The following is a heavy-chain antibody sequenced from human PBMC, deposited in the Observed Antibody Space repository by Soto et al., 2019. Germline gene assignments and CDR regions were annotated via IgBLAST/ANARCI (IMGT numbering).Heavy chain of an antibody. V-gene: IGHV3-53*01. CDR3: STSSRNEYHFAMDA. J-gene: IGHJ6*02. CDR1: GLSVSSSD. CDR2: IYSGGST. D-gene: IGHD6-6*01. Sequence: PGGSLRLSCAASGLSVSSSDMSWVRQAPGKGLEWVSVIYSGGSTHDADSVKGRFTISRDNSKNTVHLQMNSLRVDDTAVYFCSTSSRNEYHFAMDAWGQGTTVTVSS.